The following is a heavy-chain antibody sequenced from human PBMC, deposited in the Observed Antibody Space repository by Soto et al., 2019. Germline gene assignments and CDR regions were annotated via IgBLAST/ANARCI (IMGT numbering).Heavy chain of an antibody. D-gene: IGHD6-13*01. CDR1: GGSISSYY. Sequence: LSLTCTVSGGSISSYYWSWIRQPPGKGLEWIGYIYYSGSTNYNPSLKSRVTISVDTSKNQFSLKLSSVTAADTAVYYCARDSAAGIDYWGQGTLVTVSS. V-gene: IGHV4-59*01. CDR3: ARDSAAGIDY. J-gene: IGHJ4*02. CDR2: IYYSGST.